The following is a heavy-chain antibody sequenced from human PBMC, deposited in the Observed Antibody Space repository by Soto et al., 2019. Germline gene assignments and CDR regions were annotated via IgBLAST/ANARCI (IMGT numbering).Heavy chain of an antibody. Sequence: EVQLVQSGAEVKKPGESLKISCKGSGYSFTSYWIGWVRQMPGKGLEWMGIIYPGDSDTRYSPSFQGQVTISADKSISTAYLQWSSLKASDTAMYYCARGEDCSGGSCYSDAFDIWGQGTMVTVSS. J-gene: IGHJ3*02. CDR1: GYSFTSYW. D-gene: IGHD2-15*01. CDR2: IYPGDSDT. CDR3: ARGEDCSGGSCYSDAFDI. V-gene: IGHV5-51*03.